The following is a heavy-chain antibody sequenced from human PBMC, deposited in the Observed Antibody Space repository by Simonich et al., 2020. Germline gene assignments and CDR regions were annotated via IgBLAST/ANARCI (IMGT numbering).Heavy chain of an antibody. V-gene: IGHV3-30*07. CDR3: ARDHDYGDYYFDY. J-gene: IGHJ4*02. CDR1: GFSFSSYA. CDR2: NTYDGSNN. D-gene: IGHD4-17*01. Sequence: VQLVESGGGLVQPGRSLRLSCAASGFSFSSYAMHWVRQAPGTGVEGGAVNTYDGSNNHYADPVKGRFTISRDNSKNTLYMQMNSLRAEDTAVYYCARDHDYGDYYFDYWGQGTLVTVSS.